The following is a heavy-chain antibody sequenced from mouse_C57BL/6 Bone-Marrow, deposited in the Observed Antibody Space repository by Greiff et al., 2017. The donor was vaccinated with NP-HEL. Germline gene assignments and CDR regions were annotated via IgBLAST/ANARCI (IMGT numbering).Heavy chain of an antibody. D-gene: IGHD1-1*01. J-gene: IGHJ2*01. V-gene: IGHV1-80*01. CDR1: GYAFSSYW. CDR2: IYPGDGDT. CDR3: ARKDYGSTDY. Sequence: VKLMESGAELVKPGASVKISCKASGYAFSSYWMNWVKQRPGKGLEWIGQIYPGDGDTNYNGKFKGKATLTADKSSSTAYMQLSSLTSEDSAVYFCARKDYGSTDYWGQGTTLTVSS.